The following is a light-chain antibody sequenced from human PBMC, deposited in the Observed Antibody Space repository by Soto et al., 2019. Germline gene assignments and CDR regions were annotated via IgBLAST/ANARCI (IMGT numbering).Light chain of an antibody. Sequence: SYELTQSPSVSVAPGQTARISCGGNNIGTKSVNWYQQKPGQAPVVVVYDDSDRPSGIPERFTGSNSGNMATLTITGVEAGDEADYYCQVWLGGSGQGFFGTGTKLTVL. CDR3: QVWLGGSGQGF. CDR1: NIGTKS. V-gene: IGLV3-21*02. J-gene: IGLJ1*01. CDR2: DDS.